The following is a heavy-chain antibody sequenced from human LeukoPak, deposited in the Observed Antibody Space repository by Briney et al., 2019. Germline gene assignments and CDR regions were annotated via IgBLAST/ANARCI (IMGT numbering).Heavy chain of an antibody. D-gene: IGHD3-10*01. CDR2: INPNSGGT. V-gene: IGHV1-2*02. J-gene: IGHJ6*03. CDR1: GYTFTGYY. CDR3: AKGPSITMIRGGQWYYYMDV. Sequence: ASVKVSCKASGYTFTGYYMHWVRQAPGQGLEWMGWINPNSGGTNYAQKFQGRVTMTRDTSISTAYMELSRLRSDDTAVYYCAKGPSITMIRGGQWYYYMDVWGKGTTVTNSS.